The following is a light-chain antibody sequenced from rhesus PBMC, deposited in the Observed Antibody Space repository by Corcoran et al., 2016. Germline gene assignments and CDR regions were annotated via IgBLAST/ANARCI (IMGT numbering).Light chain of an antibody. CDR3: SSYAGTNILL. V-gene: IGLV2-32*02. CDR2: EVS. CDR1: NGDIGSYNY. Sequence: QPALTQPRSVSGSLGQSVTISCTGTNGDIGSYNYVSWYQQHPGAAPKLILFEVSQRPSGVSDRFSGSKSGYTASLTISGLQAEDEAEYYCSSYAGTNILLSGRETRLTAL. J-gene: IGLJ2*01.